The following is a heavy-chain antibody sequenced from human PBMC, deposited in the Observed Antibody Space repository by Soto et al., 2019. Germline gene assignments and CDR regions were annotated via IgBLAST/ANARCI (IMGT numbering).Heavy chain of an antibody. D-gene: IGHD2-2*01. CDR2: IIPIFGTA. V-gene: IGHV1-69*12. CDR3: ARDRWVGYCISTSSPRPYYDGMDV. Sequence: QVQLVQSGAEVKETGSSVKVSCKASGGTFSSCAISWVRQAPGQGLEWMGGIIPIFGTANYAQKFQGRVTITADESTSTAYMELSSLRSEDTAVYYCARDRWVGYCISTSSPRPYYDGMDVWGQGTTVTVSS. J-gene: IGHJ6*02. CDR1: GGTFSSCA.